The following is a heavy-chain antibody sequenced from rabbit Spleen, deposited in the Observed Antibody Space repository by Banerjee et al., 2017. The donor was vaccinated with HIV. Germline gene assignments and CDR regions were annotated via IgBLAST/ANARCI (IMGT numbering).Heavy chain of an antibody. V-gene: IGHV1S45*01. CDR3: ARDTGSSFSSYGMDL. CDR1: GFSFSSSYW. Sequence: QEQLEESGGDLVKPEGPLTLTCTASGFSFSSSYWMSWVRQAPGKGLEWIACIDTGSSGYTYYATWATGRFTCSKTSSTTVTLQMTSLTAADTATYFCARDTGSSFSSYGMDLWGPGTLVTVS. D-gene: IGHD8-1*01. CDR2: IDTGSSGYT. J-gene: IGHJ6*01.